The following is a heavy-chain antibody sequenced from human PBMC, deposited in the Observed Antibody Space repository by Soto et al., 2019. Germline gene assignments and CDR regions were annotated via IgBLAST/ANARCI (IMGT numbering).Heavy chain of an antibody. D-gene: IGHD3-10*01. CDR3: ARQPGGGGY. CDR1: GFTVSNNY. CDR2: IYSGGYT. V-gene: IGHV3-53*01. Sequence: EVQLVESGGGLIQPGGSLRLSCAVSGFTVSNNYMSWVRQAPGKGLEGVSVIYSGGYTAYGDSVKGRFTISRDNSKNTIILQRNSRKADVWAVYYGARQPGGGGYWGQGTLVTVSS. J-gene: IGHJ4*02.